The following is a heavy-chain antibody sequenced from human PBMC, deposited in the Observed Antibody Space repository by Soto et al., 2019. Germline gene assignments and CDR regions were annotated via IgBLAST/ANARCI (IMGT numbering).Heavy chain of an antibody. CDR2: INEDGSER. CDR1: GFTFSTYW. D-gene: IGHD3-16*01. V-gene: IGHV3-7*05. Sequence: EVQLVESGGGLVQPGGSLRLSCAASGFTFSTYWMSWVRQTPGKGLEWVANINEDGSERYYVDSVKGRFTISRDNAKNSLYVQMNGRRGEDRAVNYGARGGVRDEWGQGTVVTAAS. J-gene: IGHJ4*02. CDR3: ARGGVRDE.